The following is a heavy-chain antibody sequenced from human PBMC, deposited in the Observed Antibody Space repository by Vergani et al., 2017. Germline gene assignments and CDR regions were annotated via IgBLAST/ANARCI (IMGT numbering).Heavy chain of an antibody. CDR3: AKGRGYYSTDRFHI. V-gene: IGHV3-23*01. CDR2: IVGSGGRT. Sequence: EVQLLESGGGLVQPGGSLRLSCAASGFTFSSHAMAWVRQAPGKGLEWVSAIVGSGGRTYYADPVKGRFTTSRDNSKNTLYLQLNSLRADYTAVYYCAKGRGYYSTDRFHIWGQGTMVTVSS. J-gene: IGHJ3*02. D-gene: IGHD2-15*01. CDR1: GFTFSSHA.